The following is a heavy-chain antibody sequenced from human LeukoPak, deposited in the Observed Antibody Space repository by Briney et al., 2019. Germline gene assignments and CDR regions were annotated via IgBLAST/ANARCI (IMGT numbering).Heavy chain of an antibody. J-gene: IGHJ5*02. CDR1: GGSINNNY. CDR3: ARDRLGFGSNWFDP. Sequence: SETLSLTCTVSGGSINNNYWSWIRQPAGKGLEWIGRIYSSGTTTNYNPALKSRVTMSVDTSKNRFSLKLRSVTAADTAVYYCARDRLGFGSNWFDPWGQGTLVTVTS. CDR2: IYSSGTTT. D-gene: IGHD2-15*01. V-gene: IGHV4-4*07.